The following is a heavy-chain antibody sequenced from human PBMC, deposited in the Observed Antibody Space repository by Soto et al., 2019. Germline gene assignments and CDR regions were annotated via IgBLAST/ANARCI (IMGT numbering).Heavy chain of an antibody. V-gene: IGHV3-15*01. CDR3: KTETQNYDFWSGYTFYYLEY. Sequence: GGSVRLSCADSGFAFHNAWMSLVRQSPGKGLEWVGRIRSKADGGTTDYAAPVKGRFTISRDDSKNTLYLQMNSLKTEDTAVYYCKTETQNYDFWSGYTFYYLEYWGQGNMFTVSS. CDR1: GFAFHNAW. D-gene: IGHD3-3*01. J-gene: IGHJ4*02. CDR2: IRSKADGGTT.